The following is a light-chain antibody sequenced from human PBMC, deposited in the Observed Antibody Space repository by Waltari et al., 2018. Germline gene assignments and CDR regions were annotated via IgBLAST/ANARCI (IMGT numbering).Light chain of an antibody. CDR2: GNT. Sequence: QSVLTQPPSMSGAPGQKVTIPCTGGSSNFGAGYDVHWYQQFPGAAPKLLIFGNTNRASGVPGRFSGSQSGTSASLAIAGLQSEDEAVYYCQSFDSSLSASVFGGGTKLTVL. CDR3: QSFDSSLSASV. CDR1: SSNFGAGYD. V-gene: IGLV1-40*01. J-gene: IGLJ3*02.